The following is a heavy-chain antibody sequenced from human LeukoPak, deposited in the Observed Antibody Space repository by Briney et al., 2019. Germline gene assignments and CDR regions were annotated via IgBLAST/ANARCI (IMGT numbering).Heavy chain of an antibody. V-gene: IGHV1-8*03. J-gene: IGHJ6*03. D-gene: IGHD3-3*01. Sequence: ASVKVSCKASGYTFTSYDINWVRQATGQGLEWMGWMNPNSGNTGYAQKFRGRVTITRNTSISTAYMELSSLRSEDTAVYYCARGNYDFWSGLNPYYYYYMDVWGKGTTVTVSS. CDR1: GYTFTSYD. CDR2: MNPNSGNT. CDR3: ARGNYDFWSGLNPYYYYYMDV.